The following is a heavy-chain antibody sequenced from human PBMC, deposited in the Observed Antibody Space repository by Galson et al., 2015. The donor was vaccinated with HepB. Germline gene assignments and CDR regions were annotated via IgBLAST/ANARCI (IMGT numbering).Heavy chain of an antibody. J-gene: IGHJ4*02. CDR2: ISSSSSTI. D-gene: IGHD4-17*01. V-gene: IGHV3-48*01. CDR3: ARDMGGGDYGDYQGGLFDY. CDR1: GFTFSSYS. Sequence: SLRLSCAASGFTFSSYSMNWVRQAPGKGLEWVSYISSSSSTIYYADSVKGRFTISRDNAKNSLYLQMNSLRAGDTAVYYCARDMGGGDYGDYQGGLFDYWGQGTLVTVSS.